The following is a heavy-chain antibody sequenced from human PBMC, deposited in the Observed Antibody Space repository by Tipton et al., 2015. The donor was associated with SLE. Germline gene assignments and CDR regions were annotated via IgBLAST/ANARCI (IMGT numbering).Heavy chain of an antibody. V-gene: IGHV4-34*01. Sequence: TLSLTCAVYGGSFSGYYWSWIRQPPGKGLEWIGEINHSGSTNYNPSLKSRVTISIDTSKNQFSLKVSSVTAAGTAVYYCARGRYCSSTSCSYYFDYWGQGTLATVSS. CDR2: INHSGST. CDR3: ARGRYCSSTSCSYYFDY. D-gene: IGHD2-2*01. J-gene: IGHJ4*02. CDR1: GGSFSGYY.